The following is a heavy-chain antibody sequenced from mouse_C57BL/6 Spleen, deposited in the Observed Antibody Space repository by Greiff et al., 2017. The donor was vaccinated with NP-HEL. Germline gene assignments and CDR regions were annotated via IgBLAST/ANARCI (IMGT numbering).Heavy chain of an antibody. J-gene: IGHJ3*01. Sequence: EVKLMGSGGGLVQPGGSMKLSCAASGFTFSDAWMDWVRQSPEKGLEWVAEIRNKANNHATYYAESVKGRFTISRDDSKSSVYLQMNSLRAEDTGIYYCTRPDYSNYRGFAYWGQGTLVTVSA. CDR3: TRPDYSNYRGFAY. D-gene: IGHD2-5*01. V-gene: IGHV6-6*01. CDR1: GFTFSDAW. CDR2: IRNKANNHAT.